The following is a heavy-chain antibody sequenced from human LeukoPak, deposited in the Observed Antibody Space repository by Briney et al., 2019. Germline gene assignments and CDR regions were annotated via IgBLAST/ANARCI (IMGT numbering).Heavy chain of an antibody. CDR3: AKVTAAVYYYYGMDV. CDR2: ISWNSGSI. D-gene: IGHD2-15*01. V-gene: IGHV3-9*01. J-gene: IGHJ6*02. Sequence: PGGSLRLSCAASGFTFDDYAMPWVRQAPGKGLEWVSGISWNSGSIGYADSVKGRFTISRDNAKNSLYLQMNSLRAEDTALYYRAKVTAAVYYYYGMDVWGQGTTVTVSS. CDR1: GFTFDDYA.